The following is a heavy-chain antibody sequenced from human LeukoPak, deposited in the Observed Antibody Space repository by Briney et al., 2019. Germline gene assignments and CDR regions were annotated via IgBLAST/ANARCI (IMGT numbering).Heavy chain of an antibody. Sequence: SVKVSCKASGGTFSSYAISWVRQAPGQGLEWMGGIIPIFGTANYAQKFQGRVTITTDESTSTAYMELSSLRSEDTAVYYCASGRARNYYDSSGYYPPVDYWGQGTLVAVSS. V-gene: IGHV1-69*05. CDR2: IIPIFGTA. CDR3: ASGRARNYYDSSGYYPPVDY. D-gene: IGHD3-22*01. J-gene: IGHJ4*02. CDR1: GGTFSSYA.